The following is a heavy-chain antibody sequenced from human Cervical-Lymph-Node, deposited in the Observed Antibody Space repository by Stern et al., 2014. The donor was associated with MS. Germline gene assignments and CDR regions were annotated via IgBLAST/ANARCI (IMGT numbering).Heavy chain of an antibody. J-gene: IGHJ5*02. CDR2: IIPSGGST. CDR1: GYTFTSYY. D-gene: IGHD6-6*01. CDR3: ARDRGQLVADHWFDP. Sequence: QVQLVQSGAEVKKPGASVKVSCKASGYTFTSYYMHWVRQAPGQGLEWMGIIIPSGGSTSYAQKFQGRVTMTRDTSTSTVYMELSSLRSEDTAVYYCARDRGQLVADHWFDPWGQGTLVTVSS. V-gene: IGHV1-46*01.